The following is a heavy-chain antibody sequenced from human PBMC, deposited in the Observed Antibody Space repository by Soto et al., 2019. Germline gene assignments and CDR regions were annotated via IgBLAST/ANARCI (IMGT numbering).Heavy chain of an antibody. V-gene: IGHV3-23*01. CDR2: ISGSGGST. CDR3: ARVYGDYAYFDY. Sequence: LGGSLRLSCAASGFTFSSYAMSWVRQAPGKGLEWVSAISGSGGSTYYADSVKGRFTISRDNSKNTLYLQMNSLRAEDTAVYYCARVYGDYAYFDYWGQGTLVTVSS. CDR1: GFTFSSYA. J-gene: IGHJ4*02. D-gene: IGHD4-17*01.